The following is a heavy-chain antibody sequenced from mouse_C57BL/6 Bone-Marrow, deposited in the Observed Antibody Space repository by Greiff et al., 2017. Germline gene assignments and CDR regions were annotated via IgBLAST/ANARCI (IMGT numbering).Heavy chain of an antibody. CDR2: INPNYGTT. D-gene: IGHD2-4*01. J-gene: IGHJ2*01. CDR1: GYSFTDYN. V-gene: IGHV1-39*01. CDR3: ARSFYYDYDTTFDY. Sequence: QLQQSGPELVKPGASVKISCKASGYSFTDYNMNWVKQSNGKSLEWIGVINPNYGTTSYNQKFKGKATLTVDQSSSTAYMQLNSLTSEDSAVYYCARSFYYDYDTTFDYWGQGTTLTVSS.